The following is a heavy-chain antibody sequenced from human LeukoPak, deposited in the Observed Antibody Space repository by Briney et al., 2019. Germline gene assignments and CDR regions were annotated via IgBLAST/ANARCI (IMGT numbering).Heavy chain of an antibody. CDR2: INHSGST. J-gene: IGHJ5*02. Sequence: SETLSLTCPVYGGSFSGYYWSWLRQPPGKGREGIGEINHSGSTNYIPSLKTRVTLSVDTSKNQFSLTLSSVTAADTAVYYCARGGGLRWELLRARNWFNRWGQGTLVTVSS. CDR3: ARGGGLRWELLRARNWFNR. CDR1: GGSFSGYY. V-gene: IGHV4-34*01. D-gene: IGHD1-26*01.